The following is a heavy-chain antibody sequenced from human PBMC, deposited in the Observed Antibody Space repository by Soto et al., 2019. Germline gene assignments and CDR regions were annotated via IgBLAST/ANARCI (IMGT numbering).Heavy chain of an antibody. J-gene: IGHJ6*02. D-gene: IGHD2-15*01. CDR2: IIPILGIA. CDR1: GGTFSSYT. CDR3: ARVSVVAAFYYYYGMDV. Sequence: QVQLVQSGAEVKKPGSSVKVSCKASGGTFSSYTISWVRQAPGQGLEWMGRIIPILGIANYAQKFQGRVTMTADKSTSTAYMELSSLRSEDTAVYYCARVSVVAAFYYYYGMDVWGQGTTVTVSS. V-gene: IGHV1-69*02.